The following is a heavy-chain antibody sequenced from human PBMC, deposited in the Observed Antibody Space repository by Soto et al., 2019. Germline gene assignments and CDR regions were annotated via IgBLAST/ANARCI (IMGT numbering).Heavy chain of an antibody. CDR2: IYPGDSDT. CDR3: ASTYYYGSGSYQYNWFDP. CDR1: GYSFTSYW. D-gene: IGHD3-10*01. V-gene: IGHV5-51*01. J-gene: IGHJ5*02. Sequence: EVQLVQSGAEVKKPGESLKISCKGSGYSFTSYWIGWVRQMPGKGLEWMGIIYPGDSDTRYSPSFQGQVTISADKSISTAYLQWSSLKASDTAMYYCASTYYYGSGSYQYNWFDPWGQGTLVTVSS.